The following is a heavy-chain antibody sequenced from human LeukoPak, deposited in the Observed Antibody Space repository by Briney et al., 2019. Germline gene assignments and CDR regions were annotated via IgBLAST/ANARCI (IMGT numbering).Heavy chain of an antibody. CDR1: GFTFRTYT. CDR2: ISGGGDTT. D-gene: IGHD6-19*01. J-gene: IGHJ4*02. Sequence: GGSLRLSCAASGFTFRTYTMTWVRQAPGRGLEWVSAISGGGDTTYYVDSVNGRFTISRDNSKNTLYLQMNSLTAEDTAVYYCAKELRSRIGWPFDYWGQGTLVTVSS. CDR3: AKELRSRIGWPFDY. V-gene: IGHV3-23*01.